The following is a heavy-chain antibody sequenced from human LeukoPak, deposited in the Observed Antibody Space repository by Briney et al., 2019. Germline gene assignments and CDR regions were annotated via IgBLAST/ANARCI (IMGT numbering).Heavy chain of an antibody. V-gene: IGHV4-39*07. CDR2: MYHSGIT. CDR1: GGSISSGSHY. D-gene: IGHD3-10*01. Sequence: SQTLSLTCTVSGGSISSGSHYWSWIRQPPGKGLEWIGTMYHSGITYYNLSLKSRVTISVDTSKNQFSLKLNSVTAADTAVYYCARLTPGKNWFDPWGHGTLVTVSS. J-gene: IGHJ5*02. CDR3: ARLTPGKNWFDP.